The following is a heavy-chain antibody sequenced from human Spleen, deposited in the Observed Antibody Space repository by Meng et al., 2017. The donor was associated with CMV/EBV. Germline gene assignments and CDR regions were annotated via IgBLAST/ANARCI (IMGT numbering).Heavy chain of an antibody. CDR2: ASLSSSYI. Sequence: ATGFTFSSDSINWGRQAPGKGLEWVSSASLSSSYIYYTGSVKGRFTISRDNAKNSLYLQMNSLRAEDTAVYYCARDTPAGMSGLSDYWSQGTLVTVSS. J-gene: IGHJ4*02. D-gene: IGHD3-3*01. CDR1: GFTFSSDS. CDR3: ARDTPAGMSGLSDY. V-gene: IGHV3-21*01.